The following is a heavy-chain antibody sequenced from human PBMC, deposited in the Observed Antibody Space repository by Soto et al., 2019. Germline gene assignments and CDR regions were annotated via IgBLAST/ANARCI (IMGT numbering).Heavy chain of an antibody. D-gene: IGHD1-26*01. V-gene: IGHV1-18*01. CDR2: ISAYNGNT. J-gene: IGHJ4*02. Sequence: ASVKVSCKASGYTFTSYGISWVRQAPGQGLEWMGWISAYNGNTNYAQKLQGRVTMTTDTSTSTAYMELRSLRSDDTAVYYCARDLRPRWELHYFDYWGQGTLVTVSS. CDR3: ARDLRPRWELHYFDY. CDR1: GYTFTSYG.